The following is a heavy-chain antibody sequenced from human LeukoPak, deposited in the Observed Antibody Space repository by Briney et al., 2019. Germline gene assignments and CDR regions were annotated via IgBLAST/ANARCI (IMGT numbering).Heavy chain of an antibody. CDR2: ISGSGGST. D-gene: IGHD3-10*01. J-gene: IGHJ4*02. CDR1: GFTFSSNA. V-gene: IGHV3-23*01. CDR3: AKRITMVRGVTCYFDY. Sequence: PGGSLRLSCAASGFTFSSNAMSWVRQAPGKGLEWVSAISGSGGSTYYADSVKGRFTISRDNSKNTLYLQMNSLRAEDTAVYYCAKRITMVRGVTCYFDYWGQGTLVTVSS.